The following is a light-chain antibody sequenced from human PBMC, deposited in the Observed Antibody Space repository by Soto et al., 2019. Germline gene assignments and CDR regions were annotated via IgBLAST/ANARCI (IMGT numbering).Light chain of an antibody. V-gene: IGLV2-14*01. CDR2: GVS. Sequence: QSVLTQPASVSGSPGQSITISCTGTSSDVGGYNYVSWYQQYPGKAPKLMVYGVSDRPSGVSNRFSGSKSGNTASLTISGLQAEDEADYYCSSYTRSGTLGVVFGGGTQLTVL. CDR1: SSDVGGYNY. J-gene: IGLJ2*01. CDR3: SSYTRSGTLGVV.